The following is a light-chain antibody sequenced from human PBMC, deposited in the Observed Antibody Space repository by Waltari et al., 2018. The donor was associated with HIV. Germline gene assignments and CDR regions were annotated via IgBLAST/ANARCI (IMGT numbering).Light chain of an antibody. J-gene: IGLJ3*02. CDR3: CSYAGTNWV. V-gene: IGLV2-23*01. Sequence: QSALTQPASVSGSPGQSIPISCTGTSRDVGSYNLVSWYQQHPGKAPKLMIYEGSKRPSGVSNRFSGSKSGNTASLTISGLQAEDEADYYCCSYAGTNWVFGGGTKLTVL. CDR2: EGS. CDR1: SRDVGSYNL.